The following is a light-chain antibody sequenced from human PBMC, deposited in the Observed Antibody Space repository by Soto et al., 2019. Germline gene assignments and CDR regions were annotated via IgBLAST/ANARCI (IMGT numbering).Light chain of an antibody. CDR2: AAS. J-gene: IGKJ1*01. CDR3: QQSFSAMWT. V-gene: IGKV1-39*01. CDR1: QSIATY. Sequence: DIQMTQSPSLLSASVVDRVTITCRASQSIATYLHWYQHKPGMAPKLLISAASTLQSGVPSKFSGSGSGTHFTLTIASLQPEDFATYYCQQSFSAMWTFGQGTKVEVK.